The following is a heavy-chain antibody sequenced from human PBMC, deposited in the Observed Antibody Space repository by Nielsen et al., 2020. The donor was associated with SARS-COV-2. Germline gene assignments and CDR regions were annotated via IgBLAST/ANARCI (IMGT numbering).Heavy chain of an antibody. D-gene: IGHD4-23*01. CDR3: AKGAVVSPFDY. CDR2: ISYDGSNK. Sequence: GGSLRLSCAASGFTFSSYAMHWVRQAPGKGLEWVAVISYDGSNKYYADSVKGRFTISRDNSKNTLYLQMNSLRAEDTAVYYCAKGAVVSPFDYWGQGTLVTVSS. J-gene: IGHJ4*02. CDR1: GFTFSSYA. V-gene: IGHV3-30-3*02.